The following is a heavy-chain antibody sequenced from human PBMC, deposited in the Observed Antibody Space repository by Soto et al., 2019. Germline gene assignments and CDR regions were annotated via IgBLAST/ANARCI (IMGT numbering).Heavy chain of an antibody. CDR1: GGTFSSYA. D-gene: IGHD6-19*01. CDR3: ARASAMAVDRSSYSSGWYRLYYGMDV. V-gene: IGHV1-69*13. Sequence: GASVKVSCKASGGTFSSYAISWVRKAPGQGLEWMGGIIPIFGTANYAQKFQGRVTITADESTSTAYMELSSLRSEDTAVYYCARASAMAVDRSSYSSGWYRLYYGMDVWGQGTTVTVSS. J-gene: IGHJ6*02. CDR2: IIPIFGTA.